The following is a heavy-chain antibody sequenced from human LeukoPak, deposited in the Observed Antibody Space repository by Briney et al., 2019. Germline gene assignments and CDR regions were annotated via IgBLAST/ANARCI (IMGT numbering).Heavy chain of an antibody. CDR3: ARVVVGSYMGVWFDP. J-gene: IGHJ5*02. Sequence: EASVKVSCKASGYTFTSYAMNWVRQAPGQGLEWMGWINTNTGNPTYAQGFTGRFVFSLDTSVSTAYLQISSLKAEDTAVYYCARVVVGSYMGVWFDPWGQGTLVTVSS. D-gene: IGHD1-26*01. CDR1: GYTFTSYA. CDR2: INTNTGNP. V-gene: IGHV7-4-1*02.